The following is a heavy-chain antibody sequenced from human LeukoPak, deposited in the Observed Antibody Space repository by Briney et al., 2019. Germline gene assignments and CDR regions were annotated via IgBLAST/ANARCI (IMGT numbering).Heavy chain of an antibody. CDR3: LVTTRSRGFDY. J-gene: IGHJ4*02. CDR2: IRQDGSVQ. Sequence: GGSLRLSCAASGFTFSSYWMSWVRQAPGKGLEWVANIRQDGSVQNYADSVKGRFTISRDNPKNSVYLQMSSLRAEDTAVYCCLVTTRSRGFDYWGQGTLVAVSS. D-gene: IGHD1/OR15-1a*01. CDR1: GFTFSSYW. V-gene: IGHV3-7*01.